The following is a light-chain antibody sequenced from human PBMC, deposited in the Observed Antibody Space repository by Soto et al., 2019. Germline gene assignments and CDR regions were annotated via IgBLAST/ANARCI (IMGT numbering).Light chain of an antibody. CDR1: SSNIGNNY. CDR3: GTCDSSLRGV. CDR2: ENN. V-gene: IGLV1-51*02. J-gene: IGLJ1*01. Sequence: QSVLTQPPSVSAAPGQKVTISCSGSSSNIGNNYVYWYQQLPGTAPKLLIYENNKRPSGIPDRFSGSKSGTSATLGITGLQTGDEADYYCGTCDSSLRGVFGTGTKLTVL.